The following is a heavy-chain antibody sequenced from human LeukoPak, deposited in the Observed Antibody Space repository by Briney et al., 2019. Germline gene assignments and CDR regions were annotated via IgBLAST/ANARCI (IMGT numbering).Heavy chain of an antibody. CDR2: VYYSGST. CDR3: ARDLVTVTKGFDI. CDR1: GGSFEHFF. V-gene: IGHV4-59*01. D-gene: IGHD4-17*01. Sequence: SETLSLTCTVSGGSFEHFFWSWIRQPPGKGLEWIGYVYYSGSTDYNPSLQSRLTISADTSKNQFSLKLSSVTAADTAVYYCARDLVTVTKGFDIWGQGTMVSVSS. J-gene: IGHJ3*02.